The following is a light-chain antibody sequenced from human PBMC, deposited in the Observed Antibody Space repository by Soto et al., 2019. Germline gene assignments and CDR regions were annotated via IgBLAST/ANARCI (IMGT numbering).Light chain of an antibody. V-gene: IGKV3-11*01. CDR1: QSVNKH. Sequence: EIVLTQSPATLSVSPGERATLSCRASQSVNKHLAWYQHRPGQAPRLLIYDTSYRAAGIPARFSGSGSGTDFTLTISTLEPEDLAVYYCKQRGNFGPGPKAHI. CDR2: DTS. CDR3: KQRGN. J-gene: IGKJ3*01.